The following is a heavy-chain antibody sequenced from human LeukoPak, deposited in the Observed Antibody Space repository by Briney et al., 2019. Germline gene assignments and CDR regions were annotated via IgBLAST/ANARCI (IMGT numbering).Heavy chain of an antibody. V-gene: IGHV1-24*01. CDR1: GYTLTELS. Sequence: ASVKVSCKVSGYTLTELSIHWVRQAPGRGLEWMGGFDPEDGETIYAQKFQGRVTMTEDTSTDTAYMELSSLRSEDTAVYYCATMGRLAGLIIPYYYYGMDVWGQGTTVTVSS. J-gene: IGHJ6*02. CDR3: ATMGRLAGLIIPYYYYGMDV. CDR2: FDPEDGET. D-gene: IGHD3-10*01.